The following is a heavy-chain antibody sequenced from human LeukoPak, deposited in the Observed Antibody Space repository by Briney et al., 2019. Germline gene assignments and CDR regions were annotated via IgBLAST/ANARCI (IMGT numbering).Heavy chain of an antibody. D-gene: IGHD6-13*01. CDR1: GFTFSSYA. CDR3: AREAAAAGFGCFDY. CDR2: ISYDGSNK. Sequence: GGSLRLSCAASGFTFSSYAMHWVRQAPGKGLEWVAVISYDGSNKYYADSVKGRFTISRDNSKNTLYLQMNSLRAEDTAVYYCAREAAAAGFGCFDYWGQGTLVTVSS. V-gene: IGHV3-30-3*01. J-gene: IGHJ4*02.